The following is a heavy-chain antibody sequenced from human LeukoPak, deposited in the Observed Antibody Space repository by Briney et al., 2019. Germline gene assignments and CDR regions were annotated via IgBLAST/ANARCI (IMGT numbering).Heavy chain of an antibody. D-gene: IGHD6-19*01. CDR2: ISHDGDNT. CDR3: ARDRAVAGTFDY. J-gene: IGHJ4*02. V-gene: IGHV3-30-3*01. CDR1: GFAFGSYA. Sequence: PGGSLRLSCDASGFAFGSYAMHWVRQAPGRGLEWVAVISHDGDNTNSGESVRGRFTLSRDNLKNTLYLQMNSLRGEDTALYYCARDRAVAGTFDYWGPGTLVTVSS.